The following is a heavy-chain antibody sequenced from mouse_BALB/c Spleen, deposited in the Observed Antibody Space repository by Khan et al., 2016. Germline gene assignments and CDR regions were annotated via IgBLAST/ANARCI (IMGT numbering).Heavy chain of an antibody. J-gene: IGHJ3*01. CDR1: GYTFTNYG. D-gene: IGHD1-1*01. V-gene: IGHV9-3-1*01. CDR3: ARPDYGSSRGFAY. Sequence: QIQLVQSGPELKKPGETVRISCKASGYTFTNYGMYWVKQAPGKGLKWMGWINTYTGEPTYADDFKGRFAFSLETSASTAYLQINNLKNEDTATYCCARPDYGSSRGFAYWGQGTLVTVSA. CDR2: INTYTGEP.